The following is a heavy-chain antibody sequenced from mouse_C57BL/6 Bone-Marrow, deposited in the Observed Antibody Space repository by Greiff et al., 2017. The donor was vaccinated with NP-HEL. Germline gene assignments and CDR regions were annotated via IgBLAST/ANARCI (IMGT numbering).Heavy chain of an antibody. CDR2: IYPRSGNT. V-gene: IGHV1-81*01. J-gene: IGHJ2*01. Sequence: ESGAELARPGASVKLSCKASGYTFTSYGISWVKQRTGQGLEWIGEIYPRSGNTSYNEKFKGKATLTADKSSSTAYMELRSLTSEDSAVYFCARGKIYYYGSFDYWGQGTTLTVSS. CDR3: ARGKIYYYGSFDY. CDR1: GYTFTSYG. D-gene: IGHD1-1*01.